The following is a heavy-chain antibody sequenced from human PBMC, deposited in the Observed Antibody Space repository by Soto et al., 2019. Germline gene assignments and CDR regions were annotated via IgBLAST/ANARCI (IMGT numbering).Heavy chain of an antibody. D-gene: IGHD2-21*02. CDR3: ASSRVVVTPHNWFAP. V-gene: IGHV4-31*03. CDR1: GGSISSGGYY. Sequence: QVQLQESGPGLVKPSQTLSLTCTVSGGSISSGGYYWSWIRQHPGKGLEWIGYIYYRGSTYYNPSRMSRVTRSVDTSRTQFSLKLSSVTAADMAVYYCASSRVVVTPHNWFAPWGQGTLVSVSS. J-gene: IGHJ5*02. CDR2: IYYRGST.